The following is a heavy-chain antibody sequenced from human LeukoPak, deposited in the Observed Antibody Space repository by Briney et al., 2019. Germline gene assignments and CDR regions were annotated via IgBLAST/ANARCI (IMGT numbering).Heavy chain of an antibody. J-gene: IGHJ2*01. Sequence: SETLSLTCTVSGGSISSSSYYWGWIRQPPGKGLEWIGSIYYSGSTYYNPSLKSRVTISVDTSKNQFSLKLSSVTGADTAVYYCARVYYSSSYDYWYFDLWGRGTLVTVSS. CDR1: GGSISSSSYY. CDR3: ARVYYSSSYDYWYFDL. V-gene: IGHV4-39*07. D-gene: IGHD6-13*01. CDR2: IYYSGST.